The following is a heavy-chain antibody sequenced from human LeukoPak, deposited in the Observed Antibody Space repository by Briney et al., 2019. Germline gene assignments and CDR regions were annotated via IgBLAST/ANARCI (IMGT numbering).Heavy chain of an antibody. CDR1: GFTFSSYW. D-gene: IGHD3-3*01. CDR3: ARVDTMFGVVPVY. CDR2: INSDGSST. Sequence: GGSLRLSCAASGFTFSSYWMHWVRQAPGKGLVWVSRINSDGSSTSYADSVKGRFTMSRDNAKKKLYLQMNSLRAEDTAVYYCARVDTMFGVVPVYWGQGTLVTVSS. J-gene: IGHJ4*02. V-gene: IGHV3-74*01.